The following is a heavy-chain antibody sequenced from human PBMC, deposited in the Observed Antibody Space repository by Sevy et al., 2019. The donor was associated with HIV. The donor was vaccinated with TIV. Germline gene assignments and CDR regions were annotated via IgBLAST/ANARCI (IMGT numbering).Heavy chain of an antibody. CDR3: AHSEYYYGSGSFYKRGGLFAP. CDR1: GFSLTTNGVG. J-gene: IGHJ5*02. D-gene: IGHD3-10*01. V-gene: IGHV2-5*02. Sequence: SGPTLVKPTQTLTLTCTFSGFSLTTNGVGVGWIRQPPGKALEWLALIYWDDDKRNRPSLKKRLTIPKETSKNQVVLTMTDMDPVDTATYYCAHSEYYYGSGSFYKRGGLFAPWGQGTLVTVSS. CDR2: IYWDDDK.